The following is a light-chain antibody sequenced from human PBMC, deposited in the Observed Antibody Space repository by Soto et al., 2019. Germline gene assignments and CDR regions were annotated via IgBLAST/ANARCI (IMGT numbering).Light chain of an antibody. CDR2: GAS. CDR1: QSLSSY. V-gene: IGKV3-20*01. Sequence: EIVLTQSPPTLSLSPGERSTLSSMASQSLSSYLAWYQQKPGQAPRLLIYGASSRATGIPDRFSGSGSGTDFTLTISRLEPEDFAVYYCQQYGSSPVTFGQGTKVDIK. J-gene: IGKJ1*01. CDR3: QQYGSSPVT.